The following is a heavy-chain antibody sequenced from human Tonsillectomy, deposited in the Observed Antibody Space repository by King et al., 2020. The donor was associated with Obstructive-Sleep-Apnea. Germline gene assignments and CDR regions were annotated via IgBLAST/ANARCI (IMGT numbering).Heavy chain of an antibody. Sequence: VQLVESGGGLVQPGGSLRLSCAASGLTFSSNWMHWIRQAPGKGLVWVSRINGVGSTTNYADSVKGRLTISRDNAKNSLYLQMNSLRAEETAVYYCVAPLDGFWGNWGQGTLVIVSS. D-gene: IGHD3-16*01. J-gene: IGHJ4*02. CDR2: INGVGSTT. V-gene: IGHV3-74*01. CDR3: VAPLDGFWGN. CDR1: GLTFSSNW.